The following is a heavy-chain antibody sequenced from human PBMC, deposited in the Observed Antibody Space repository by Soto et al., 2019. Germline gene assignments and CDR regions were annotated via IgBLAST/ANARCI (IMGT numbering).Heavy chain of an antibody. CDR3: GRGSVGRNGIAAAGYFFDY. D-gene: IGHD6-13*01. J-gene: IGHJ4*02. CDR2: ISTSGST. Sequence: QVQLQESGPGLVKPSETLSLTCSVSGTSISYYYWTWIRKPAGKGLEWIGRISTSGSTSYNPSLQGRVTMSLDTSNNQFSLNLSSVTAADTAVYYCGRGSVGRNGIAAAGYFFDYWGQGTLVTVSS. CDR1: GTSISYYY. V-gene: IGHV4-4*07.